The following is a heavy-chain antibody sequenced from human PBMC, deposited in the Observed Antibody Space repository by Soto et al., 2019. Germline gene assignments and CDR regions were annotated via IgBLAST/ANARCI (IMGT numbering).Heavy chain of an antibody. D-gene: IGHD3-10*01. J-gene: IGHJ6*02. CDR2: INHSGST. V-gene: IGHV4-34*01. Sequence: QVQLQQWGAGLLKPSETLSLTCAVYGGPFRGYYWSWIRQPPGKGLEWIGEINHSGSTNYNSSLKSRVTISVDRSKNQFSLKLSSVTAADTAVYYCARYMGGMDVWGQGTTVTVSS. CDR1: GGPFRGYY. CDR3: ARYMGGMDV.